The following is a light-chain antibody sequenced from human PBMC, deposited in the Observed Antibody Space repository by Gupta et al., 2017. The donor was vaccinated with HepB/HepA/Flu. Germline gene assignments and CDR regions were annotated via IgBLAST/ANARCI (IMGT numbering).Light chain of an antibody. CDR2: AAS. CDR3: QQDTSFHT. CDR1: QGIRSW. V-gene: IGKV1-12*01. Sequence: DIQMTQSPSSVSASVGDRVTITCRASQGIRSWLAWYQQKPGKAPKLLIFAASTLQSGVPSRFSGTGSGTDFTLTISSLQPEDFATYYWQQDTSFHTFGHGTKVDMK. J-gene: IGKJ3*01.